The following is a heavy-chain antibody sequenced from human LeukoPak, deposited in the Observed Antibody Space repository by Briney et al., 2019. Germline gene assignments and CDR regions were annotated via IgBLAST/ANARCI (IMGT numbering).Heavy chain of an antibody. CDR2: INGNGGSI. CDR1: GFTFSRYS. V-gene: IGHV3-23*01. D-gene: IGHD3-10*01. CDR3: ACNYYGSGSDDYFDH. J-gene: IGHJ4*02. Sequence: GGSLRLSCAVSGFTFSRYSMLWVRHTPGKGLEWVSAINGNGGSIFYADSVKGRFTISRDNSKKTLYLQMNNLRAEDTAVYYCACNYYGSGSDDYFDHWGQGTLVTVSS.